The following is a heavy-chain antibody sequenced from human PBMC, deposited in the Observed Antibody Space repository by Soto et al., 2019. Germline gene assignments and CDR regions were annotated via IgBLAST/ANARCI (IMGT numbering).Heavy chain of an antibody. CDR3: ARHGPRLRFLEGSAFDI. J-gene: IGHJ3*02. CDR1: GDSFTSYW. D-gene: IGHD3-3*01. CDR2: IYPGDSDT. Sequence: PGESLKISCKGSGDSFTSYWIGWVRKMPGKGPEWMGIIYPGDSDTRYSPSFQGQVTISDDKSISTAYLQWSSLKASDTAMYYCARHGPRLRFLEGSAFDIWGQGTMVTVSS. V-gene: IGHV5-51*01.